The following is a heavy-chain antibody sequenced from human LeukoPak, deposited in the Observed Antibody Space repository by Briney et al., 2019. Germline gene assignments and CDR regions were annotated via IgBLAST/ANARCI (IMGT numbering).Heavy chain of an antibody. Sequence: PGGSLRLSCAASGFTVSSNYMSWVRQAPGKGLEWVSVIYSGGSTYYADSVKGRFTISRDNAKNSLYLQMNSLRAEDTALYHCARDQVAGMSGAFDIWGQGTMVTVSS. CDR1: GFTVSSNY. V-gene: IGHV3-53*01. CDR3: ARDQVAGMSGAFDI. D-gene: IGHD2-15*01. J-gene: IGHJ3*02. CDR2: IYSGGST.